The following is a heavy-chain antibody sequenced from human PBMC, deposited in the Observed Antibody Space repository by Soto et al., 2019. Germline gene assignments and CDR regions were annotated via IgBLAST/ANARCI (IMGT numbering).Heavy chain of an antibody. V-gene: IGHV3-53*01. D-gene: IGHD1-26*01. CDR1: GFTVSSNY. CDR2: IYSGGST. J-gene: IGHJ4*02. CDR3: ARGGGVGATDYNFDY. Sequence: GGSLRLSCAASGFTVSSNYMSWVRQAPGKGLEWVSVIYSGGSTYYADSVKGRFTISRDNSKNTLYLQMNSLRAEDTAVYYCARGGGVGATDYNFDYWGQGTLVTVSS.